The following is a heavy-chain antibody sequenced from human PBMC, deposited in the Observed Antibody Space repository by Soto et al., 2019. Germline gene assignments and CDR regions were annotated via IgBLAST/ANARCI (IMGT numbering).Heavy chain of an antibody. Sequence: QVQLQESGPGLVKPSQTLSLTCAVSGGSISSGYYWSWIRQPPGKGLEWIGYIYYNGNTYYNPSLRSRVTRSEYTDEVQFAMTLTSVAAAAAAMYYCARSVGLQFFDPWGQGILVTVSS. CDR1: GGSISSGYY. CDR3: ARSVGLQFFDP. CDR2: IYYNGNT. D-gene: IGHD3-3*01. J-gene: IGHJ5*02. V-gene: IGHV4-31*11.